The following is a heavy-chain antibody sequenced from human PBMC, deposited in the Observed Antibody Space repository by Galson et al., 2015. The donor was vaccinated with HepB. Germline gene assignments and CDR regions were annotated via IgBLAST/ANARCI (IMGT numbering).Heavy chain of an antibody. D-gene: IGHD3-3*01. J-gene: IGHJ4*02. CDR2: INSDGSST. CDR1: GFTFSSYW. V-gene: IGHV3-74*01. Sequence: SLRLSCAASGFTFSSYWMHWVRQAPGKGLVRVTRINSDGSSTSYADSVKGRFTISRDNAKNTLYLQMNSLRAEDTAVYYCARADYDVWSGYFLDYWGQGTLVTVSS. CDR3: ARADYDVWSGYFLDY.